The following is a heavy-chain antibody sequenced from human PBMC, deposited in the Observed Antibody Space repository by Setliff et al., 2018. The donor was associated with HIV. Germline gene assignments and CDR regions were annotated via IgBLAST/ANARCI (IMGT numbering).Heavy chain of an antibody. V-gene: IGHV4-34*01. J-gene: IGHJ6*02. CDR2: IYYTGST. D-gene: IGHD3-3*01. CDR1: GGSFNDYY. CDR3: ARIFGDQGYYYGMDV. Sequence: SETLSLTCAVYGGSFNDYYWSWIRQPPGKGLEWIGYIYYTGSTYYNPSLKSRVTISVDTSKNQFSLKLSSVIAADTAVYYCARIFGDQGYYYGMDVWGQGTTVTVSS.